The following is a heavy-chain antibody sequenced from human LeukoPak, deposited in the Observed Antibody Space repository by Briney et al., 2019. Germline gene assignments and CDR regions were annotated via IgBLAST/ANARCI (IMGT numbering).Heavy chain of an antibody. D-gene: IGHD5-24*01. J-gene: IGHJ4*02. Sequence: PSETLSLTCTVSGGSISGSSYYWGWIRQPPGKGLEWIGSIYYTGSTYYNPSLKSRLTISVDTSKNQISLKLNSVGAADTAVYYCAAGWRWLQFWGQGTLVTVSS. CDR1: GGSISGSSYY. CDR3: AAGWRWLQF. CDR2: IYYTGST. V-gene: IGHV4-39*07.